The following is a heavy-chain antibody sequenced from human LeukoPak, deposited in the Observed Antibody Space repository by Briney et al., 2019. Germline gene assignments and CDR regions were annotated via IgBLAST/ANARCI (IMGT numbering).Heavy chain of an antibody. CDR1: GGTFSSYA. J-gene: IGHJ6*03. CDR2: IIPIFGTA. V-gene: IGHV1-69*05. Sequence: ASVKVSCKASGGTFSSYAISWVRQAPGQGLEWMGGIIPIFGTANYAQKSQGRVTITTDESTSTAYMELSSLRSEDTAVYYCARIPPGSSSSWGRYDYYYMDVWGKGTTVTVSS. D-gene: IGHD6-6*01. CDR3: ARIPPGSSSSWGRYDYYYMDV.